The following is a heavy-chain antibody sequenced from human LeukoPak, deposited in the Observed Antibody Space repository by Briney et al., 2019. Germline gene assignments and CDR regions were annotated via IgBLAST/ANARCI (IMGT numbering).Heavy chain of an antibody. Sequence: SETLSLTCTVSGGSASNHYWNWIRQSPGKGLEWIGYLYYTGNTNYNPSLRSRVTISVDMSKNQFSLKLSSVTAADTALYYCATGHGWLLDYWGRGTLVTVSS. J-gene: IGHJ4*02. D-gene: IGHD5-12*01. V-gene: IGHV4-59*02. CDR1: GGSASNHY. CDR3: ATGHGWLLDY. CDR2: LYYTGNT.